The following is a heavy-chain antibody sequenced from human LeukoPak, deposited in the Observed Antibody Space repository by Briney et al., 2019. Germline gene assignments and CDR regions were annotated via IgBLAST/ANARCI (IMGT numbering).Heavy chain of an antibody. CDR2: IYYSGST. J-gene: IGHJ4*02. CDR1: GGSISSSSYY. D-gene: IGHD1-20*01. CDR3: ARLITGLLDY. V-gene: IGHV4-39*01. Sequence: PSEILSLTCTVSGGSISSSSYYWGWIRQPPGKGLEWIGSIYYSGSTYYNPSLKSRVTISVDTSKNQFSLKLSSVTAADTAVYYCARLITGLLDYWGQGTLVTVSS.